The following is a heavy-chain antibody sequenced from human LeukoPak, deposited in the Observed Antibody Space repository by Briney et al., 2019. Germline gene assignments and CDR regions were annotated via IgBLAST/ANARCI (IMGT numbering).Heavy chain of an antibody. D-gene: IGHD5-18*01. V-gene: IGHV3-33*06. CDR1: GFTFSSYG. J-gene: IGHJ5*02. CDR3: AKDRSYSYGSLNWFDP. Sequence: PGRSLRLSCAASGFTFSSYGMHWVRQAPGKGLEWVAVIWYDGSNKYYADSVKGRFTTSRDNSKNTLYLQMNSLRAEDTAVYYCAKDRSYSYGSLNWFDPWGQGTLVTVSS. CDR2: IWYDGSNK.